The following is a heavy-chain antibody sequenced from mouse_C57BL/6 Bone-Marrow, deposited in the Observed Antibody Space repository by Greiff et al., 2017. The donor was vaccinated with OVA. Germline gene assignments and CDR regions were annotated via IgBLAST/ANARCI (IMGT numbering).Heavy chain of an antibody. J-gene: IGHJ3*01. Sequence: EVQLVESVGDLVKPGGSLKLSCAASGFTFSSYGMSWVRQTPDKRLEWVATISSGGSYTYYPDSVKGRFTISRDNAKNTLYLQMSSLKSEDTAMYYCARQRIYGSYLFAYWGQGTLVTVSA. CDR1: GFTFSSYG. CDR3: ARQRIYGSYLFAY. CDR2: ISSGGSYT. V-gene: IGHV5-6*01. D-gene: IGHD2-1*01.